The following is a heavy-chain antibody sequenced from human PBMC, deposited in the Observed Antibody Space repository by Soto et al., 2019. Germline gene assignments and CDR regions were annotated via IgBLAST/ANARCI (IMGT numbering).Heavy chain of an antibody. V-gene: IGHV4-39*01. Sequence: SETLSLTCTVSGGSISSGGYYWSWIRQHPGKGLEWIGSISYSGKTYYNPSLRSRVTMSVDTSKNQFSLKLSSVTAADTAVYYCARRLVGATTRPGYFDYWGQGTLVTVSS. CDR3: ARRLVGATTRPGYFDY. D-gene: IGHD1-26*01. J-gene: IGHJ4*02. CDR2: ISYSGKT. CDR1: GGSISSGGYY.